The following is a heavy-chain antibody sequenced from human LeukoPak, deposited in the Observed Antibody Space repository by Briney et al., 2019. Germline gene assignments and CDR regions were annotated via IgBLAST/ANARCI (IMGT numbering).Heavy chain of an antibody. D-gene: IGHD3-3*01. CDR1: GFTFSSYW. V-gene: IGHV3-7*01. CDR2: IKQDGSEK. Sequence: PGGSLRLSCAASGFTFSSYWMSWVRQAPGKGLEWVANIKQDGSEKYYVDSVKGRFTISRDNAKNSLYLQMNSLRAEDTAVYYCAREFPSSITIFGVVIPSDYYYYYYMDVWGKGTTVTVSS. J-gene: IGHJ6*03. CDR3: AREFPSSITIFGVVIPSDYYYYYYMDV.